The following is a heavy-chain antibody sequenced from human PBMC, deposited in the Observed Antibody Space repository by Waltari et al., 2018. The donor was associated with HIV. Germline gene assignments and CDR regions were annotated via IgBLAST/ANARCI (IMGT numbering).Heavy chain of an antibody. Sequence: QVQLVQSGAEVKKPGASVKVSCKASGYTFTSYDINWVRQATGQGLEWMGWMNPNSGNTGYAQKFQGRVTMTRNTSISTAYMELSSLRSEDTAVYYCARDATSASSWYWREGWFDPWGQGTLVTVSS. J-gene: IGHJ5*02. V-gene: IGHV1-8*01. CDR1: GYTFTSYD. CDR2: MNPNSGNT. CDR3: ARDATSASSWYWREGWFDP. D-gene: IGHD6-13*01.